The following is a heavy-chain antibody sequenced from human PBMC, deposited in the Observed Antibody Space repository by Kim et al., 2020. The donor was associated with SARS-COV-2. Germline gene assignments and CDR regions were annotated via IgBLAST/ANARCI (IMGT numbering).Heavy chain of an antibody. CDR1: GGSISSGGYY. J-gene: IGHJ4*02. CDR3: ARASGTMVRGVITYIDY. D-gene: IGHD3-10*01. Sequence: SETLSLTCTVSGGSISSGGYYWSWIRQHPGKGLEWIGYIYYSGSTYYNPSLKSRVTISVDTSKNQFSLKLSSVTAADTAVYYCARASGTMVRGVITYIDYWGQGTLVTVSS. V-gene: IGHV4-31*03. CDR2: IYYSGST.